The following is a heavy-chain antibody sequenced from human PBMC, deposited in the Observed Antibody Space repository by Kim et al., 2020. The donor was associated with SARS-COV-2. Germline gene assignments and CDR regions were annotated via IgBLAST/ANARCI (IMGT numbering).Heavy chain of an antibody. CDR3: ARGESGYYSPFDP. D-gene: IGHD3-22*01. CDR2: ISYDGSNK. CDR1: GFTFSSYA. J-gene: IGHJ5*02. V-gene: IGHV3-30*04. Sequence: GGSLRLSCAASGFTFSSYAMHWVRQAPGKGLEWVAVISYDGSNKYYADSVKGRFTISRDNSKNTLYLQMNSLRAEYTAVYYCARGESGYYSPFDPWGQGTLVTVSS.